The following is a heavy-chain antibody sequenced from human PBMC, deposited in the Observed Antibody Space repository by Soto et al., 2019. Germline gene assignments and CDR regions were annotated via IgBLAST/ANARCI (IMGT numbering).Heavy chain of an antibody. D-gene: IGHD4-17*01. Sequence: QVQLQESGPGLVKPSQTLSLTCTVSGCSISSGGYYWSWIRQHPVKGLVWIGFTYYSGSTYYNPALKSRVTISVDTPKNQFSLKLSSVNAAVTAGYYCARDYGEARGYYYYGMDVWGQGTTVTVSS. CDR1: GCSISSGGYY. J-gene: IGHJ6*02. CDR3: ARDYGEARGYYYYGMDV. V-gene: IGHV4-31*03. CDR2: TYYSGST.